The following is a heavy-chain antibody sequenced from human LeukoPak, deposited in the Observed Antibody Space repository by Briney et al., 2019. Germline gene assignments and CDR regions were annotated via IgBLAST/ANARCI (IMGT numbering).Heavy chain of an antibody. D-gene: IGHD2-8*02. Sequence: SETLSLTCSVSGGSISSRSYYWGWIRQPPGKGLELIGTIYYSGSTYYNPSLKSRVTTSVDTSKNHFSLKLTSVTASDTAMYYCVAAIWYWFDPWGQGTLVTVSS. J-gene: IGHJ5*02. CDR1: GGSISSRSYY. V-gene: IGHV4-39*02. CDR3: VAAIWYWFDP. CDR2: IYYSGST.